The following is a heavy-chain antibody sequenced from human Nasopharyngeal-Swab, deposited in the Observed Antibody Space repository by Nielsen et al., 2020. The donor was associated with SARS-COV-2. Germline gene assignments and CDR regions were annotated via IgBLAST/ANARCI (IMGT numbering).Heavy chain of an antibody. CDR3: ARDRRDSSGTHNWFDP. V-gene: IGHV1-2*04. D-gene: IGHD6-19*01. Sequence: ASVKVSCKASGYTFTGYYKHWGGQAAGKGLEWMGWINPNSGGTNYAQRFQGWVTMTRDTSISTAYMELSRLRSDDTAVYYCARDRRDSSGTHNWFDPWGQGTLVTVSS. CDR1: GYTFTGYY. J-gene: IGHJ5*02. CDR2: INPNSGGT.